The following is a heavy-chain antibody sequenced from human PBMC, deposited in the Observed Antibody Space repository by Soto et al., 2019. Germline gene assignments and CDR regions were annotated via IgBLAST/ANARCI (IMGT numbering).Heavy chain of an antibody. Sequence: SETLSLTCAVSGGSISSGSYYWSWIRQPPGKGLEWIGYIYYSGSTNYNPSLKSRVTISVDTSKNQFSLKLSSVTAADTAVYYCARHDGEWLRLPAFDYWGQGTLVTVSS. CDR3: ARHDGEWLRLPAFDY. CDR2: IYYSGST. CDR1: GGSISSGSYY. J-gene: IGHJ4*02. V-gene: IGHV4-61*01. D-gene: IGHD5-12*01.